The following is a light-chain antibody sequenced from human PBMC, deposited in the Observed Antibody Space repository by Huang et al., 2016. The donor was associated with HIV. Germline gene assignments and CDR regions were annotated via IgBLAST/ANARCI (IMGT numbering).Light chain of an antibody. CDR3: HQYNDWPPWT. Sequence: EIVMTQSPATLFVSPGERATLSCRASQSISSNLALYQQKPGQAPRVLIYGASTRATGISARFTGGGSETEFTVTINSVQSEDVAMYYCHQYNDWPPWTFGQGTRVEI. CDR1: QSISSN. V-gene: IGKV3-15*01. CDR2: GAS. J-gene: IGKJ1*01.